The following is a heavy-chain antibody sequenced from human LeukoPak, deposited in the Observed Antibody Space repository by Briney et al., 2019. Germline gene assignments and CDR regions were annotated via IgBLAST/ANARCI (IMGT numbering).Heavy chain of an antibody. D-gene: IGHD1-26*01. Sequence: GGSLRLSCAASGFTFRNYAMHWLRQAPGKGLGWVAVVSYDGSNKYYADSVKGRFTISRDNSKNTLYLQMNSLRAEDTAVYYCAKDHSSGIVGDDYFDYWGQGTLVTVSS. CDR2: VSYDGSNK. CDR1: GFTFRNYA. J-gene: IGHJ4*02. CDR3: AKDHSSGIVGDDYFDY. V-gene: IGHV3-30*04.